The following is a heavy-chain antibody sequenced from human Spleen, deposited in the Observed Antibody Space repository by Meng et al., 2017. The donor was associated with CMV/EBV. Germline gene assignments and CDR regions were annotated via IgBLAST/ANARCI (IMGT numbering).Heavy chain of an antibody. CDR1: GFTFGDYA. V-gene: IGHV3-49*04. CDR2: IRSKAYGGTT. CDR3: TREGGNPLYYGMDV. D-gene: IGHD4-23*01. J-gene: IGHJ6*02. Sequence: GESLKISCTASGFTFGDYAMSWVRQAPGKGLEWVGFIRSKAYGGTTEYAASVKGRFTISRDDSKSIAYLQMNSLKTEDTAVYYCTREGGNPLYYGMDVWGQGTTVTVSS.